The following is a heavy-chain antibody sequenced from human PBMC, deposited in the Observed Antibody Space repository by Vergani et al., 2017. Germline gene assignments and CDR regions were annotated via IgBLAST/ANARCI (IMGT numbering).Heavy chain of an antibody. Sequence: EVQLVESGGGLVQPGGSLRLSCAASGFTFSSYWMSWVRQAPGKGLEWVANIKQDGSEKYYVDSVKGRFTISRDNSKNTLYLQMNSLRAEDTAVYYCAREGGDYYDSSGYYYQGYFDYWGQGTLVTVSS. CDR1: GFTFSSYW. CDR3: AREGGDYYDSSGYYYQGYFDY. J-gene: IGHJ4*02. V-gene: IGHV3-7*03. CDR2: IKQDGSEK. D-gene: IGHD3-22*01.